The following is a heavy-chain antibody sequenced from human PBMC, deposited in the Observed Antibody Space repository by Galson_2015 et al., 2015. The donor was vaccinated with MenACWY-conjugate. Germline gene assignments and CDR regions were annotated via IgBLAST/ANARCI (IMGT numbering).Heavy chain of an antibody. V-gene: IGHV6-1*01. D-gene: IGHD2-15*01. CDR3: AREERGSYYDYGLDV. J-gene: IGHJ6*04. CDR1: GDSVSSDSAA. Sequence: CAISGDSVSSDSAAWNWIRQSPSRGLEWLGRTYFTSKWYNDYAVSVKSRITINPDTAKNQLSLHLKTVTPEDTAIYYCAREERGSYYDYGLDVWGKGTTVTVSS. CDR2: TYFTSKWYN.